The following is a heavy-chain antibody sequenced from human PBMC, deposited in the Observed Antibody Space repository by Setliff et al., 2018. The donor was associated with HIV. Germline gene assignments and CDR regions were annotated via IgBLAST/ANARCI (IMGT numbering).Heavy chain of an antibody. CDR3: ARAKTIGVSAVFFDP. CDR2: IYVGGSV. J-gene: IGHJ5*02. CDR1: GGSMNSDSYS. D-gene: IGHD3-3*01. Sequence: KTSETLSLTCTVSGGSMNSDSYSWTWLQQPAGKGPELIGHIYVGGSVIYNPSLASRVTISMVPSKNQFSLDLSSVTAADTAKYYCARAKTIGVSAVFFDPWGQGRPVTVSS. V-gene: IGHV4-61*09.